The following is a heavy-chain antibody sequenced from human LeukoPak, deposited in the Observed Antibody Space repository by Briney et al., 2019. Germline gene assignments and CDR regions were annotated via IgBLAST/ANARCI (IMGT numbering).Heavy chain of an antibody. J-gene: IGHJ4*02. CDR1: GVSISSSIYY. V-gene: IGHV4-39*01. CDR2: IYYSGST. CDR3: ARRLGGSGSYYY. D-gene: IGHD3-10*01. Sequence: SETLSLTCSVSGVSISSSIYYWGWIRQPPGKGLEWIGSIYYSGSTFYNPSLKSRVTTSVDTSKNQFSLKLRSVTAADTAVYYCARRLGGSGSYYYWGQGTLVTVSS.